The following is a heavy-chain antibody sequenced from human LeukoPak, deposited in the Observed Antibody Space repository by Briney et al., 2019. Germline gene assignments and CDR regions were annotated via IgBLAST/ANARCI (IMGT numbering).Heavy chain of an antibody. CDR3: TRGLRLLWFGPPDY. Sequence: GGSLRLSCTASGFTFGDYAMSWVRQAPGKGLEWVGFIRSKAYGGTTEYAASVKGRFTISRDDSKSIAYQQMNSLKTEDTAVYYCTRGLRLLWFGPPDYWGQGTLVTVSS. CDR2: IRSKAYGGTT. CDR1: GFTFGDYA. V-gene: IGHV3-49*04. D-gene: IGHD3-10*01. J-gene: IGHJ4*02.